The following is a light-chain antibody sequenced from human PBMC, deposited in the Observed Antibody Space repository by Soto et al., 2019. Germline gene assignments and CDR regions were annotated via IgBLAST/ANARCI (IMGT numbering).Light chain of an antibody. V-gene: IGKV1-8*01. CDR2: AAS. CDR3: QHYHSSPWT. CDR1: QDISNY. J-gene: IGKJ1*01. Sequence: AIRMTQSPSPLSASTGDRVTITCRASQDISNYLVWYQQKPGKAPKVLIHAASTLQSGASSRFSGSGSGTEFTLTINSLQSEYFATYYCQHYHSSPWTFGQGTKVEV.